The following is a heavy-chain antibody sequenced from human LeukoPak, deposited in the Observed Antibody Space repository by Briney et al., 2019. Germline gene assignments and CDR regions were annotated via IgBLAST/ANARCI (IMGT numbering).Heavy chain of an antibody. D-gene: IGHD2-8*02. CDR2: ISSSGSTI. V-gene: IGHV3-48*03. CDR1: GFTFSSYE. J-gene: IGHJ3*02. CDR3: ARAWSRVDPFDM. Sequence: PGGSLRLSCAASGFTFSSYEMNWVRQAPGKGLEWVSYISSSGSTIYYADSVKGRFTISRDNANNSLYLEMNSLRAEDTAVYYCARAWSRVDPFDMWGQGTMVTVSS.